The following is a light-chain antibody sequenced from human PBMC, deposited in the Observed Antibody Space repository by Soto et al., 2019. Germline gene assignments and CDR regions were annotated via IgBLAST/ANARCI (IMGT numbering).Light chain of an antibody. CDR1: QSVRSS. V-gene: IGKV3-20*01. Sequence: EIVMTQSPATLSVSPGERATLSCRASQSVRSSLAWYHQKPGQAPRLLIYGASTRAPGIPDRFSGSGSGTTFTLTISRLEPEDFAVYYCQRYGRSPPITFGQGTRLEIK. J-gene: IGKJ5*01. CDR2: GAS. CDR3: QRYGRSPPIT.